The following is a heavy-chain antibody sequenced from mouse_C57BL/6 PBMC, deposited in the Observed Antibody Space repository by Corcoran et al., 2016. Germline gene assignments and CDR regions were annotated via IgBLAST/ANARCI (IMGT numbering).Heavy chain of an antibody. CDR3: ARKGYGNQGYAMDY. J-gene: IGHJ4*01. D-gene: IGHD2-1*01. V-gene: IGHV1-18*01. CDR2: INPNNGGT. CDR1: GYTFTDYN. Sequence: EVQLQQSGPELVKPGASVKIPCKASGYTFTDYNMDWMKQSHGKSLEWIGDINPNNGGTIYNQKFKGKATLTVDKSSSTAYMELRSLTSEDTAVYYCARKGYGNQGYAMDYWGQGTSVTVSS.